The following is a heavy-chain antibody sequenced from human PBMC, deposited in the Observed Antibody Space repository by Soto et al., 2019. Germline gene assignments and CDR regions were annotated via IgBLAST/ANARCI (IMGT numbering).Heavy chain of an antibody. Sequence: GPSVKVSCKASGGTFSSYAISWVRQAPGQGLEWMGGIIPIFGTANYAQKFQGRVTITADKSTSTAYMELSSLRSEDTAVYYCARGRAAAGPNYYYYYGMDVWGQGTTVTVSS. J-gene: IGHJ6*02. CDR3: ARGRAAAGPNYYYYYGMDV. V-gene: IGHV1-69*06. D-gene: IGHD6-13*01. CDR2: IIPIFGTA. CDR1: GGTFSSYA.